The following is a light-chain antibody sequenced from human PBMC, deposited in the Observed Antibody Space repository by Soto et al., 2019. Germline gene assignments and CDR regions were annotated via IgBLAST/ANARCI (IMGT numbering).Light chain of an antibody. CDR3: SSYTSSSTLVV. V-gene: IGLV2-14*01. Sequence: ALTQPASVSGSPGQSITISCTGTSSDVGGYNYVSWYQQHPGKAPKLIIYDVSNRPSGVSNRFSGSKSGNTASLTISGLQAEDEADYYCSSYTSSSTLVVFGGGTKVTVL. CDR2: DVS. J-gene: IGLJ2*01. CDR1: SSDVGGYNY.